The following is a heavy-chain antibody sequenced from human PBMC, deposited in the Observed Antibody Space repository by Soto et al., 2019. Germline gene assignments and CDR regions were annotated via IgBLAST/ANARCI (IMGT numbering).Heavy chain of an antibody. Sequence: QVQLQQWGAGLLKPSETLSLTCAVYGGSFSGYYWSWIRQPPGKGLEWIGEINHSGSTNYNPSRKSRVTISVDTSKNQFSLKLSSVTAADTAVYYCARDYCSSASCRYYFDYWGQGTLVTVSS. CDR2: INHSGST. J-gene: IGHJ4*02. CDR3: ARDYCSSASCRYYFDY. D-gene: IGHD2-2*01. CDR1: GGSFSGYY. V-gene: IGHV4-34*01.